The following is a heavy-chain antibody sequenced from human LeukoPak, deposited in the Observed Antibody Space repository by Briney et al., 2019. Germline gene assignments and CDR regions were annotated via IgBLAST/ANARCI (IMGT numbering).Heavy chain of an antibody. V-gene: IGHV1-18*01. CDR2: ISAYNGNT. Sequence: ASVKVSCKASGYTFADYGISWVRQAPGQGLEWMGWISAYNGNTNYAQKFQGRVTMTTDTSTSTVYMELRSLRSDDTAVYYCARAYYDFWTGYLNWFDPWGQGTLVTVSS. CDR1: GYTFADYG. CDR3: ARAYYDFWTGYLNWFDP. J-gene: IGHJ5*02. D-gene: IGHD3-3*01.